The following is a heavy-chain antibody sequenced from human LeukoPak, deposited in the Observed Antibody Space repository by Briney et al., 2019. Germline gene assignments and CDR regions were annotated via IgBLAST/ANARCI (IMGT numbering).Heavy chain of an antibody. D-gene: IGHD2-2*01. Sequence: GGSLRLSCAASGFTFEDHVMHWVRQAPGKGLEWVSSISWSGDRMGYADAVKGRFTISRDNAKNSLFLQMNSLRVEDTALYYCAKDLGGSATAVWGQGTLVTVSS. V-gene: IGHV3-9*01. CDR1: GFTFEDHV. CDR2: ISWSGDRM. CDR3: AKDLGGSATAV. J-gene: IGHJ4*02.